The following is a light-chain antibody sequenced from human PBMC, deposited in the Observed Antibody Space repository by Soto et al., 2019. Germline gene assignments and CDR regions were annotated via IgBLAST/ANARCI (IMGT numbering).Light chain of an antibody. J-gene: IGKJ1*01. V-gene: IGKV1-5*01. CDR2: DAS. Sequence: DIQMTQSPSTLSASVGDRVTITCRASQSVGRWLAWSQQKPGKAPKVLIYDASTLESGVRSRFSGSGSGTEFTLTISSLQTDDFATYYYQHYDVYPWTFGQGTKVEI. CDR3: QHYDVYPWT. CDR1: QSVGRW.